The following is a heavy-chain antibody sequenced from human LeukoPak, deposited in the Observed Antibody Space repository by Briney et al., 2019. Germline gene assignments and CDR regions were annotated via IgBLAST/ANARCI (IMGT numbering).Heavy chain of an antibody. J-gene: IGHJ6*03. CDR2: IYTSGST. CDR3: ARGRSIAAAGTYYYYYYMDV. Sequence: SETLSLTCTVSGGSISSYYWSWIRQPAGKGLEWIGRIYTSGSTNYNPSLKSRVTMSVDTSKNQFSLKLSSVTAADTAVYYCARGRSIAAAGTYYYYYYMDVWGKGTTVTVSS. CDR1: GGSISSYY. V-gene: IGHV4-4*07. D-gene: IGHD6-13*01.